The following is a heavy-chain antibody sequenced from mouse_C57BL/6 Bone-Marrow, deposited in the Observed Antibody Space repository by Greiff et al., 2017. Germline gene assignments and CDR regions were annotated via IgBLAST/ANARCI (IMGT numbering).Heavy chain of an antibody. V-gene: IGHV1-81*01. CDR1: GYTFTSYG. D-gene: IGHD1-1*01. Sequence: VQRVESGAELARPGASVKLSCKASGYTFTSYGISWVKQRTGQGLEWIGEIYPRSGNTYYNEKFKGKATITADTSSNTAYLPLSSLTSEDTGVSYCTTPGYWYGSPMWYFDVWGTGTTVTVSS. CDR2: IYPRSGNT. J-gene: IGHJ1*03. CDR3: TTPGYWYGSPMWYFDV.